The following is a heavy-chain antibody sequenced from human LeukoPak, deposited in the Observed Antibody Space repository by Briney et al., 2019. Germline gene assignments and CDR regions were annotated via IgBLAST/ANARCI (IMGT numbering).Heavy chain of an antibody. CDR1: GGSISSGGDH. V-gene: IGHV4-31*03. D-gene: IGHD3-10*01. CDR3: ARGPPAYFGSGSPSADFDY. J-gene: IGHJ4*02. CDR2: IYYSGST. Sequence: SETLSLTCTVSGGSISSGGDHWSWIRQHPGKGLEWIGYIYYSGSTYYNPSLKSRVTISVDTSKNQFSLKLSSVTAADTAVYYCARGPPAYFGSGSPSADFDYWGQGTLVTVSS.